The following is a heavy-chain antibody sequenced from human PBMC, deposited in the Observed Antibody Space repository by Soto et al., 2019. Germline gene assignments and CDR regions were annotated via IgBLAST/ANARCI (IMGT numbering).Heavy chain of an antibody. Sequence: PSETLSLTCTVSGGSISSGGYYWSWIRQHPGKGLEWIGYIYYSGSTYYNPSLKSRVTISVDTSKNQFSLKLSSVTAADTAVYYCASQDPDYYYYGMDVWGQGTTVTVSS. J-gene: IGHJ6*02. CDR1: GGSISSGGYY. CDR3: ASQDPDYYYYGMDV. CDR2: IYYSGST. V-gene: IGHV4-31*03.